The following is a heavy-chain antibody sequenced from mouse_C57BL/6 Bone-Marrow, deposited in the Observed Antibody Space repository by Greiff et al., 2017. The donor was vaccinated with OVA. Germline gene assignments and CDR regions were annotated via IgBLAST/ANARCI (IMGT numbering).Heavy chain of an antibody. J-gene: IGHJ2*01. D-gene: IGHD2-1*01. Sequence: VQLQQPGAELVKPGASVKLSCKASGYTFTSYWMQWVKQRPGQGLEWIGEIDPSDSYTNYNQKFKGKATLTVDTSSSTAYMQLSSLTSEDSAVYYCARTGDLLWYFDYWGQGTTLTVSS. V-gene: IGHV1-50*01. CDR2: IDPSDSYT. CDR3: ARTGDLLWYFDY. CDR1: GYTFTSYW.